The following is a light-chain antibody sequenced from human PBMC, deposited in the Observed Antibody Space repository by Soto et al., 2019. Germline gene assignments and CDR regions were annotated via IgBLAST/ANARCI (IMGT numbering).Light chain of an antibody. CDR1: SSDVGAYNY. Sequence: QSALTQPASVSASPGQSITISCTGTSSDVGAYNYVSWYQQHPGKAPKLMIYDVNSRPSGVSNRFSGSKSGNTASLTISGLQAEDEADYYCSSYTTSTLYVFGTGTKVTVL. CDR2: DVN. CDR3: SSYTTSTLYV. J-gene: IGLJ1*01. V-gene: IGLV2-14*01.